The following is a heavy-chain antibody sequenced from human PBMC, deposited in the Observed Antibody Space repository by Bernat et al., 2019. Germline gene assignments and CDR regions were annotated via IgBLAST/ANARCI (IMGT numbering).Heavy chain of an antibody. CDR1: GFTFSNAW. CDR3: TTPLNTYYDFWSGYYKAYYFDY. J-gene: IGHJ4*02. D-gene: IGHD3-3*01. V-gene: IGHV3-15*01. CDR2: IKSKTDGGTT. Sequence: VQLVESGGGVVQPGGSLRLSCAASGFTFSNAWMSWVRQAPGKGLEWVGRIKSKTDGGTTDYAAPVKGRFTISRDDSKNTLYLQMNSLKTEDTAVYYCTTPLNTYYDFWSGYYKAYYFDYWGQGTLVTVSS.